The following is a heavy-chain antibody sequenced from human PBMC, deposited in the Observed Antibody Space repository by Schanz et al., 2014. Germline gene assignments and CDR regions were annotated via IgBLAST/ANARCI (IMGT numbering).Heavy chain of an antibody. J-gene: IGHJ4*02. CDR3: AGRPVRARSGGLDS. CDR2: IYQSGKT. Sequence: QVQLQESGPGLVKPSGTLSLTCTVSGGSISSNNWWTWVRQPPGKGLEWIGEIYQSGKTTYDPSLKSRLPVSMDKSSTQSSLRLTSVTAADTAVYFCAGRPVRARSGGLDSWGQGTLVTVSS. D-gene: IGHD6-19*01. V-gene: IGHV4-4*02. CDR1: GGSISSNNW.